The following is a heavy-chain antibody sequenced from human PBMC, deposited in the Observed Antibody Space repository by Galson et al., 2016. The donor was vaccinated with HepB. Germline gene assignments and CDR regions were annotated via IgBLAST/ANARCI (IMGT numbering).Heavy chain of an antibody. D-gene: IGHD3-22*01. V-gene: IGHV1-69*02. Sequence: SVKVSCKASGGTLSSYPISWLRQAPGQGLEWMGRIIPIVGLKNYAQKFQGRVTITTDKSTNTAYMELNSLTSEDTAVYYCARPRAASDSSGFYFDPWGQGTLVTVSP. CDR2: IIPIVGLK. J-gene: IGHJ4*02. CDR1: GGTLSSYP. CDR3: ARPRAASDSSGFYFDP.